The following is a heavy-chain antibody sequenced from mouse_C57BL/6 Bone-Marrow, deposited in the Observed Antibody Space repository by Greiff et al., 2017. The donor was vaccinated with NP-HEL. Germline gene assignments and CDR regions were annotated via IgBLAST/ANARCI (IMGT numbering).Heavy chain of an antibody. Sequence: QVQLQQPGAELVKPGASVKLSCKASGYTFTSYWMQWVKQRPGQGLEWIGEIDPSDSYTNYNQKFKGKATLTVDTSSSTAYMQLSSLTSEDSAVYYCARMVTTSAYWGQGTLVTVSA. V-gene: IGHV1-50*01. J-gene: IGHJ3*01. CDR1: GYTFTSYW. CDR2: IDPSDSYT. D-gene: IGHD2-2*01. CDR3: ARMVTTSAY.